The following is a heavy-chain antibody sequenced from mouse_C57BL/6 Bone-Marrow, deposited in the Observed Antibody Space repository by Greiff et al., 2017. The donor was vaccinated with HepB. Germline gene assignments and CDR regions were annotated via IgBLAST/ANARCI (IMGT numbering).Heavy chain of an antibody. D-gene: IGHD1-1*01. V-gene: IGHV5-9*01. CDR3: ARHDYYGSSLDY. J-gene: IGHJ2*01. Sequence: EVQVVESGGGLVKPGGSLKLSCAASGFTFSSYTMSWVRQTPEKRLEWVATISGGGGNTYYPDSVKGRFTISRDNAKNTLYLQMSSLRSEDTALYYCARHDYYGSSLDYWGQGTTLTVSS. CDR1: GFTFSSYT. CDR2: ISGGGGNT.